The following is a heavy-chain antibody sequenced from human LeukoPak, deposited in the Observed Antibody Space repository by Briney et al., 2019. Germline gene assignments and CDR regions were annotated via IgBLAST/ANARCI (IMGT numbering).Heavy chain of an antibody. CDR3: ARALSYSYGSMDF. CDR2: ISSGSKYI. Sequence: EGSLRLSCADSGFTFSSYSMNWVRQAPGKGLEWVSSISSGSKYIYNADSVKGRFTISRDNAKRSLYLQMNSLRVEDTAVYYCARALSYSYGSMDFWGQGTLVIVSS. J-gene: IGHJ4*02. D-gene: IGHD5-18*01. V-gene: IGHV3-21*01. CDR1: GFTFSSYS.